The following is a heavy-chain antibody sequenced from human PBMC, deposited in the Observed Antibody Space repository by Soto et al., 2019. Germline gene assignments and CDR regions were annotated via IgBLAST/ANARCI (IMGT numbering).Heavy chain of an antibody. J-gene: IGHJ4*02. CDR1: GGSISSYF. CDR2: IYYSGST. Sequence: PSETLSLTCTVSGGSISSYFWNWIRQPPGKGLEWIGYIYYSGSTNYNPSLKSRVTISVDTSKNQFSLKLSSVTAADTAVYYCAITPKYYYDSSGYYSDYWGQGTLVTVSS. CDR3: AITPKYYYDSSGYYSDY. D-gene: IGHD3-22*01. V-gene: IGHV4-59*01.